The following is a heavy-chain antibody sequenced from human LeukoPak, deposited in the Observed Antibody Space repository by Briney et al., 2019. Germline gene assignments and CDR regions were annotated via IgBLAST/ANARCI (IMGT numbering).Heavy chain of an antibody. CDR1: GFTFNAYS. J-gene: IGHJ4*02. CDR3: AKDDSKIQPFDY. CDR2: ISFDGGNK. V-gene: IGHV3-30-3*01. D-gene: IGHD5-18*01. Sequence: GGSLRLSCAASGFTFNAYSMHWVCQAPGKGLEWVALISFDGGNKFYADSVKGRFTISRDNSKNTLFLQMNSLRVEDTAVYYCAKDDSKIQPFDYWGQGTLVTVSS.